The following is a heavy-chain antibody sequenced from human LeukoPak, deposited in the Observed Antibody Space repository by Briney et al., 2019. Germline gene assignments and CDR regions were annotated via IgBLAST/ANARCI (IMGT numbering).Heavy chain of an antibody. CDR1: GFTFTNYG. CDR2: ISYDEKNE. Sequence: GGSLRLSCAASGFTFTNYGMHWVRQAPGKGLEWLAVISYDEKNEYYADSVKGRFTISRDNSKNTLYLQMNSLRSEDTAIYYCAKNTKPTMITPDCWGQGTLVTVSS. D-gene: IGHD4-23*01. J-gene: IGHJ4*02. V-gene: IGHV3-30*18. CDR3: AKNTKPTMITPDC.